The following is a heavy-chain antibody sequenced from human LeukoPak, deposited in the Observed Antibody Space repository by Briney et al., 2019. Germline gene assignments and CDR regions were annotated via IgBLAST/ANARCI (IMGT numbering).Heavy chain of an antibody. D-gene: IGHD6-13*01. CDR1: GGSISSYY. CDR3: ARTYGSSGLGYFDL. CDR2: IYYSGST. J-gene: IGHJ2*01. Sequence: SETLSLTCTVSGGSISSYYWSWIRQPPGKGLEWIGYIYYSGSTNYNPSLKSRVTISVDTSKNQFSLKLNSVTAADTAVYYCARTYGSSGLGYFDLWGRGTLVTVSS. V-gene: IGHV4-59*01.